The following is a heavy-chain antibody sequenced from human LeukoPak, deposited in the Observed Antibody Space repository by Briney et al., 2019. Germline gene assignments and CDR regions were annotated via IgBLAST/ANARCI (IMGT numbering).Heavy chain of an antibody. CDR1: GGSISSSTHY. Sequence: SETLSLTCSVSGGSISSSTHYWGWIRQPPGKELEWIGSIYYSGSTDYNPSLRSRVTISVDTSKNQFSLKLSSVTATDTAVYYCARQARENWFDPWGQGTLVTVSS. CDR2: IYYSGST. CDR3: ARQARENWFDP. J-gene: IGHJ5*02. V-gene: IGHV4-39*01.